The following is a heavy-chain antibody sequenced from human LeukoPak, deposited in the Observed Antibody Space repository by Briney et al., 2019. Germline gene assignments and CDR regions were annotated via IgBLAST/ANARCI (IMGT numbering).Heavy chain of an antibody. CDR3: ARAGDRCSSTSCYSWFDP. J-gene: IGHJ5*02. V-gene: IGHV4-39*07. Sequence: SETLSLTCTVSGGSISSSSYYWGWIRQPPGKGLEWIGSIYYSGSTYYNPSLKSRVTISVDTSKNQFSLKLSSVTAADTAVYYCARAGDRCSSTSCYSWFDPWGQGTLVTVSS. D-gene: IGHD2-2*01. CDR1: GGSISSSSYY. CDR2: IYYSGST.